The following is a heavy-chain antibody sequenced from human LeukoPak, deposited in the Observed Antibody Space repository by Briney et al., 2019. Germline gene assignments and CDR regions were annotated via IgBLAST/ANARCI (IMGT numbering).Heavy chain of an antibody. CDR1: GFTFSAHY. CDR2: INTNTGAI. D-gene: IGHD6-6*01. Sequence: GASVKVSCKASGFTFSAHYMHWVRQAPGQGLQWMGWINTNTGAINYAQKFRGRVTMTRDTSITTAYMELTRLTSDGTALYYCTREQSSASAVLDYWGQGTVVTVSS. J-gene: IGHJ4*02. CDR3: TREQSSASAVLDY. V-gene: IGHV1-2*02.